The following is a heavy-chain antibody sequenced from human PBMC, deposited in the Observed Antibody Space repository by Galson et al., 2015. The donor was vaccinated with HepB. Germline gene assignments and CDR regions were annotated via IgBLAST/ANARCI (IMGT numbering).Heavy chain of an antibody. V-gene: IGHV3-7*03. CDR3: ARELSSYGSVYFDY. Sequence: SLRLSCAASGFTFSSYWMSWVRQAPGKGLEWVANIKQDGSEKYYVDSVKGRFTISRDNAKNSLYLQMNSLRAEDTAVYYCARELSSYGSVYFDYWGQGTLVTVSS. CDR1: GFTFSSYW. CDR2: IKQDGSEK. J-gene: IGHJ4*02. D-gene: IGHD3-10*01.